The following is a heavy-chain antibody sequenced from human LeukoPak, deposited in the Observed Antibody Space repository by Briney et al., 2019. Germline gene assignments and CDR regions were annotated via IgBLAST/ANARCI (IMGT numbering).Heavy chain of an antibody. D-gene: IGHD6-13*01. V-gene: IGHV3-30*02. CDR1: GFTFRNYG. J-gene: IGHJ4*02. CDR2: IRYDGSNK. CDR3: AKGVRYSSSWYLGFDY. Sequence: PGGSLRLSCSASGFTFRNYGMHWVRQAPGKGLEWVAFIRYDGSNKYYADSVKGRFTISRDNSKNTLYLQMNSLRAEDTAVYYCAKGVRYSSSWYLGFDYWGQGTLVTVSS.